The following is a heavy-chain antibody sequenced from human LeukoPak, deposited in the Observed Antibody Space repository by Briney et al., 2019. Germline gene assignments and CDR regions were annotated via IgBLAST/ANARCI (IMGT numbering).Heavy chain of an antibody. CDR3: ARGNSGYDLYYFDY. CDR2: IYYSGST. CDR1: GGSISSSSYY. D-gene: IGHD5-12*01. Sequence: SETLSLTCTVSGGSISSSSYYWGWIRQPPGKGLEWIGSIYYSGSTYYNPSLKSRVTISVDTSKNQFSLKLSSVTAADTAVYYCARGNSGYDLYYFDYWGQGTLVTVSS. J-gene: IGHJ4*02. V-gene: IGHV4-39*07.